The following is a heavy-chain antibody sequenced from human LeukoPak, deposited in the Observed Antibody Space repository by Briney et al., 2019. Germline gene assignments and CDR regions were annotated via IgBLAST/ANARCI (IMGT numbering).Heavy chain of an antibody. V-gene: IGHV1-18*01. D-gene: IGHD3-10*01. Sequence: GASVKVSCKASGYTFTSYGISWVRQAPGQGLEWMGWISAYNGNTNYAQKLQGRVTMTTDTSTSTAYMELRSLRSDDTAVYYCARGSRLWFGSGSYYPSYNLWGQGTLVTVSS. CDR1: GYTFTSYG. J-gene: IGHJ5*02. CDR3: ARGSRLWFGSGSYYPSYNL. CDR2: ISAYNGNT.